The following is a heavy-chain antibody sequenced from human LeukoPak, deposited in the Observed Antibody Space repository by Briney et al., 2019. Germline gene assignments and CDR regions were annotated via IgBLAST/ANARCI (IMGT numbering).Heavy chain of an antibody. V-gene: IGHV4-31*03. CDR1: GGSISSGGYY. CDR2: IYYSGST. Sequence: SETLSLTCTVSGGSISSGGYYWSWIRQHPGKGLEWIGYIYYSGSTYYNPSLKSRVTISVDTSKNQFSLKLSSVTAADTAVYYCASAMYYDLWSGPTYSQHWGQGTLVTVSS. J-gene: IGHJ1*01. CDR3: ASAMYYDLWSGPTYSQH. D-gene: IGHD3-3*01.